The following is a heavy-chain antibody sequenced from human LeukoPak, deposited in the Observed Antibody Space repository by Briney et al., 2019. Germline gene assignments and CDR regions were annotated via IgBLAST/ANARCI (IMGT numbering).Heavy chain of an antibody. CDR2: IQYDGSNE. CDR3: AKDRCSNGIGCYYYYMDV. Sequence: GGSLRLSCAASGFTFSSYGMHWVRQAPGKGLEWVAYIQYDGSNEQYAHSVRGRFSISRDSSKNTLYLQMNSLRAEDTAVYYCAKDRCSNGIGCYYYYMDVWGKGPTVTISS. V-gene: IGHV3-30*02. CDR1: GFTFSSYG. J-gene: IGHJ6*03. D-gene: IGHD2-8*01.